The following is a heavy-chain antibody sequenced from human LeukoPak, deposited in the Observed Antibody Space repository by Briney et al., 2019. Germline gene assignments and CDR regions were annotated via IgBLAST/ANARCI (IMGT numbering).Heavy chain of an antibody. CDR2: IYYSGST. J-gene: IGHJ4*02. CDR1: GGSISSYY. CDR3: ARLPHLGGSGSYYNGGAE. Sequence: SETLSLTCTVSGGSISSYYWSWIRQPPGKGLEWIGYIYYSGSTNYNPSLKSRVTISVDTSKNQFSLKLSSVTAAGTAVYYCARLPHLGGSGSYYNGGAEWGQGTLVTVSS. V-gene: IGHV4-59*08. D-gene: IGHD3-10*01.